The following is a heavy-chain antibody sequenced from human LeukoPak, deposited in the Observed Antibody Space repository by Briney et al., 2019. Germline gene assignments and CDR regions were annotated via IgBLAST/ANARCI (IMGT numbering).Heavy chain of an antibody. CDR2: IIPIFGTA. CDR1: GGTFSSYA. J-gene: IGHJ4*02. CDR3: ARPADYGDYWFDY. V-gene: IGHV1-69*05. Sequence: SVKVSCKASGGTFSSYAISWVQQAAGQGLEWMGRIIPIFGTANYAQKFQGRVTITTDESTSTAYMELSSLRSEDTAVYYCARPADYGDYWFDYWGQGTLVTVSS. D-gene: IGHD4-17*01.